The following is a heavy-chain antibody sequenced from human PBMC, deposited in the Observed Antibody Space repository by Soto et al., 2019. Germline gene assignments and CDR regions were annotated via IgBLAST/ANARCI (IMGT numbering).Heavy chain of an antibody. Sequence: SVKVSCKASAYTFTSYAMHWVRQAPGQRLEWMGWINAGNGNTKYSQKFQGRVTITRDTSASTAYMELSSLRSEATAVYYCARGYYDSSGYYLFDYWGQGTLVTVSS. CDR1: AYTFTSYA. CDR2: INAGNGNT. CDR3: ARGYYDSSGYYLFDY. J-gene: IGHJ4*02. V-gene: IGHV1-3*01. D-gene: IGHD3-22*01.